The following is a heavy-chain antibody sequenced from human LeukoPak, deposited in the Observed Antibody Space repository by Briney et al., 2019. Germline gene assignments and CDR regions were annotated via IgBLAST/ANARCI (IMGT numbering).Heavy chain of an antibody. D-gene: IGHD3-22*01. CDR1: GYTFTGYY. Sequence: ASVKVSCKASGYTFTGYYMHWVRQAPGQGLEWMGWINPNSGGTNYAQNFQGRVTMTRDTSISTAYMELSRLRSDDTAVYYCARDWYYDDSSDVFDYWGQGTLVTVSS. CDR3: ARDWYYDDSSDVFDY. V-gene: IGHV1-2*02. CDR2: INPNSGGT. J-gene: IGHJ4*02.